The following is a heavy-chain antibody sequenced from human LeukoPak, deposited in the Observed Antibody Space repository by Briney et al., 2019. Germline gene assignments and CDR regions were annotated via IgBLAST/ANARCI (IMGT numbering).Heavy chain of an antibody. J-gene: IGHJ4*02. D-gene: IGHD3-10*01. CDR2: IYTGGST. CDR3: AKAYAGWFGELPDY. Sequence: GGSLRLSCAASGFTVSSNYMSWVRQAPGKGLEWVSVIYTGGSTYYTESVKGRFTISRDNSKNTLYLQMNSLRAEDTAVYYCAKAYAGWFGELPDYWGQGTLVTVSS. V-gene: IGHV3-53*05. CDR1: GFTVSSNY.